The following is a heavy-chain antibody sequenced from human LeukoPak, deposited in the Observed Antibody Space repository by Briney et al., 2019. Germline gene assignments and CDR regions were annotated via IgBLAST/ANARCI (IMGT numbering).Heavy chain of an antibody. Sequence: PSETLSLTCTVSGGSIRSYYWSWIRQPPGKGLEWIGYIYYSGSTNYNPSLKSRVTISVDTSKNQFSLKLSSVTAADTAVYYCARLFGRYFGRWFDYWGQGTLVTVSS. D-gene: IGHD1-26*01. CDR2: IYYSGST. V-gene: IGHV4-59*01. CDR1: GGSIRSYY. J-gene: IGHJ4*02. CDR3: ARLFGRYFGRWFDY.